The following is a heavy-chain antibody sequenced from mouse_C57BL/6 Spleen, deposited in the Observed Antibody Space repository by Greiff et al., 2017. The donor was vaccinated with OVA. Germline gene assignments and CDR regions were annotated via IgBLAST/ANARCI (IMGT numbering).Heavy chain of an antibody. V-gene: IGHV1-81*01. CDR2: LYPRSGNT. D-gene: IGHD2-3*01. J-gene: IGHJ4*01. Sequence: QVQLQQSGAELARPGASVKLSCKASGYTFTSYGISWVKQRTGQGLEWIGELYPRSGNTYYTEKFKGKATLTADKSSSTAYMELRSLTSEDSAVYFCARGRLYDGSTGDAMDYWGQGTSVTVSS. CDR3: ARGRLYDGSTGDAMDY. CDR1: GYTFTSYG.